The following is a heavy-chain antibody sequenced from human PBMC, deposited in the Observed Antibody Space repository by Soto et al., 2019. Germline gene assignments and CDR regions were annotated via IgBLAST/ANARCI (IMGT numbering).Heavy chain of an antibody. CDR1: GYTFTSYD. V-gene: IGHV1-3*01. CDR2: INGANGNT. Sequence: GASVKVSCKASGYTFTSYDIYWVRQATGQGLEWMGWINGANGNTRYSQKFKDRVSISRDTPASTGYMELSSLRSEDTAVYYCARGKGMEENYYYHGMDVWG. CDR3: ARGKGMEENYYYHGMDV. J-gene: IGHJ6*04. D-gene: IGHD1-1*01.